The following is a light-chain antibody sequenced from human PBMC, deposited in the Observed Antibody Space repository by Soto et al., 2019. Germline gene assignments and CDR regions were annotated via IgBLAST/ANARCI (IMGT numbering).Light chain of an antibody. CDR3: QQSDSPPRT. CDR2: AAS. V-gene: IGKV1-39*01. J-gene: IGKJ1*01. Sequence: DIQMTQCPSSLSASVGDRVTITCRASQSIRTYLNWYQQKPGKAPKVLIYAASTLESGVPSRFSGSGSGTDFTLTISSLQPEDFATYYCQQSDSPPRTFGQGTKVEIK. CDR1: QSIRTY.